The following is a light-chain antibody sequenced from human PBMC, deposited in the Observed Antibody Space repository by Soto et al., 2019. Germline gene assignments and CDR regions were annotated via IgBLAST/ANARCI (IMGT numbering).Light chain of an antibody. Sequence: QSALTQPASVSGSPGQSITISCTGTSSDVGDYKYVSWYQQHPGKAPKLMIFEVSDRPSGVSDRFSGSKSGNTASLTISGLQAEDEADYYCSSYTRSSTYVFGTGTKLTVL. CDR2: EVS. J-gene: IGLJ1*01. CDR3: SSYTRSSTYV. CDR1: SSDVGDYKY. V-gene: IGLV2-14*01.